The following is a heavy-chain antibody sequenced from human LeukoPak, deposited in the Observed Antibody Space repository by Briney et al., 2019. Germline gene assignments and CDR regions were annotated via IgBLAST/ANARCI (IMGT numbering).Heavy chain of an antibody. CDR3: ATSHTYCGGDCYFPFDY. D-gene: IGHD2-21*02. CDR1: GFTFSSYA. V-gene: IGHV3-23*01. Sequence: GGSLRLSCVASGFTFSSYAMSWVRQAPGKGLEWVSGISDGGNITYYADSVKGRFTISRDNSKNTLYLQMNSLRAEDTAVYYCATSHTYCGGDCYFPFDYWGQGTLVTVSS. CDR2: ISDGGNIT. J-gene: IGHJ4*02.